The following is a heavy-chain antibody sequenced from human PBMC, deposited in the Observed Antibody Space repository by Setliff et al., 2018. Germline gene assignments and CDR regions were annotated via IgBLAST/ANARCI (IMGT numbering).Heavy chain of an antibody. Sequence: GGSLRLSCAASGFNFSNYYMTWVRQAPGKGLEWVSSIASGRNYMYYADSVKGRFTISRDNTKNSLYLQLNGLRADDTAVYYCARAHSSTLSVHDYWGQGTLVTVSS. D-gene: IGHD2-2*01. CDR3: ARAHSSTLSVHDY. CDR1: GFNFSNYY. CDR2: IASGRNYM. J-gene: IGHJ4*02. V-gene: IGHV3-21*01.